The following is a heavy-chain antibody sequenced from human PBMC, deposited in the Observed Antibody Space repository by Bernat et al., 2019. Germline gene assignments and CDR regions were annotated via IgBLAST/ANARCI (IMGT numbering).Heavy chain of an antibody. CDR3: ARSTSGSILDY. Sequence: EVHLVESGGGLVQPGGSLRLSCAASGFMFSDHYMDWVRQAPGKGLEWLGRINKGNSHTTEYAASVKGRFTVSRDDSRNSLFLQLNSLSAEDKAVYYCARSTSGSILDYWGQGTLVTVSS. CDR1: GFMFSDHY. J-gene: IGHJ4*02. V-gene: IGHV3-72*01. CDR2: INKGNSHTT. D-gene: IGHD3-22*01.